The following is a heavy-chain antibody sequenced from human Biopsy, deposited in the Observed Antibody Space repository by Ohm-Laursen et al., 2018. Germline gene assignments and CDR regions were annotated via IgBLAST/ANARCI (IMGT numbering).Heavy chain of an antibody. CDR2: TYYSGTT. CDR1: GGSVSSGGFY. CDR3: ARRPYGGTRYWYFDL. V-gene: IGHV4-31*01. D-gene: IGHD4-23*01. J-gene: IGHJ2*01. Sequence: TLSLTCTVSGGSVSSGGFYWSWIRQHPGKGLEWIGYTYYSGTTYYNPSLKSLVTISVDTSKNQFSLKLNSVTAADTAVYYCARRPYGGTRYWYFDLWAVAPWSLSPQ.